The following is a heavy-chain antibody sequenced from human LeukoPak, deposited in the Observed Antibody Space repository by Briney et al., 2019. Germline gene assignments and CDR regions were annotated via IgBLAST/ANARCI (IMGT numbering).Heavy chain of an antibody. Sequence: LGASVKVSCKASGYTFTGYYMHWVRPAPGQGLEWMGWINPNRGGTNYAQKFQGRVTMTRDTSISTAYMELSRLRSDDTAVYYCAREEGYDSSGYFVSWGQGTLVTVSA. J-gene: IGHJ5*01. V-gene: IGHV1-2*03. CDR1: GYTFTGYY. CDR3: AREEGYDSSGYFVS. CDR2: INPNRGGT. D-gene: IGHD3-22*01.